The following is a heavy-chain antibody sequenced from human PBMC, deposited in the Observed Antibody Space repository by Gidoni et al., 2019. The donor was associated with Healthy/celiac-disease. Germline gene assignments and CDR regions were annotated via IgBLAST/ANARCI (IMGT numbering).Heavy chain of an antibody. D-gene: IGHD2-2*01. V-gene: IGHV4-31*03. CDR2: IYYSGST. CDR3: ARESVVVPERLDY. J-gene: IGHJ4*02. Sequence: QVQLQESGPGLVKPSQTLSLTCTVSGGSISSGGYYWSWIRQHPGKGLEWIGYIYYSGSTYYNPSLKSRVTISADTSKNQFSLKLSSVTAADTAVYYCARESVVVPERLDYWGQGTLVTVSS. CDR1: GGSISSGGYY.